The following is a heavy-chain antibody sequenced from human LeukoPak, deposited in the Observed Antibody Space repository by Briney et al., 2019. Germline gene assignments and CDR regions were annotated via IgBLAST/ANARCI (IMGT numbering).Heavy chain of an antibody. V-gene: IGHV4-59*08. CDR1: GGSISSYY. CDR2: IYYSGST. Sequence: SETLSLTCTVSGGSISSYYWSWIRQPPGKGLEWIGYIYYSGSTYYNPSLKSRVTISVDTSKNQFSLKLSSVTAADTAVYYCARGSGSYSKNFDYWGQGTLVTVSS. D-gene: IGHD1-26*01. J-gene: IGHJ4*02. CDR3: ARGSGSYSKNFDY.